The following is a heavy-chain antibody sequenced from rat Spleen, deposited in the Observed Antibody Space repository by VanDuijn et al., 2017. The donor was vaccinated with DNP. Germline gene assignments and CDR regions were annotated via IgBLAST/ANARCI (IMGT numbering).Heavy chain of an antibody. CDR1: GYSITTNY. V-gene: IGHV3-1*01. D-gene: IGHD4-4*01. J-gene: IGHJ4*01. CDR3: TRRRGSMDA. CDR2: ISYSGTT. Sequence: EVQLQESGPGLVKPSQSLSLTCSVTGYSITTNYWGWIRKFPGNKMEWIGHISYSGTTTYNPSLESRISITRDTSKNHFFLQLNSVTPEDTATYYCTRRRGSMDAWGQGTSVTVSS.